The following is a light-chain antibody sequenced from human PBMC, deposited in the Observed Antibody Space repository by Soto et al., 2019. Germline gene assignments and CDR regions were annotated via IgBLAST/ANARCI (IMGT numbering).Light chain of an antibody. J-gene: IGLJ2*01. Sequence: QSVLTQPLSASGTPGQRITISCSGSSSNIGPNYVYWYQQLPGTAPKLLIFSNNQRPSGVPDRLSGSKSGTSASLAISGLRSEDEAEYYCAAWDDSLRAVLFGGGTKLTVL. V-gene: IGLV1-47*02. CDR1: SSNIGPNY. CDR3: AAWDDSLRAVL. CDR2: SNN.